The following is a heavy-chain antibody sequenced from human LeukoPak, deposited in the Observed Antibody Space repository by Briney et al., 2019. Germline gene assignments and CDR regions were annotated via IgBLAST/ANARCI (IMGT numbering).Heavy chain of an antibody. V-gene: IGHV3-7*04. J-gene: IGHJ4*02. D-gene: IGHD1-7*01. CDR1: GFTFRHYW. CDR3: ARVVGTDEGADY. Sequence: GGSLRLSCAASGFTFRHYWMNWVRQASGKGLEWVANIKPDGSEKHYADSAKGRFTISRDNAENPPYLQMNSLRAEDTAVYYCARVVGTDEGADYWGQVTLVTVSS. CDR2: IKPDGSEK.